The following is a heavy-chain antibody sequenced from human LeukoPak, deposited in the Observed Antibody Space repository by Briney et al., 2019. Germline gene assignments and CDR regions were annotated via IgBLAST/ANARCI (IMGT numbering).Heavy chain of an antibody. V-gene: IGHV3-21*01. CDR3: ARHAVLGVATTDDYYMGV. CDR1: GFSFSSDC. D-gene: IGHD5-12*01. CDR2: ISNHSSYI. Sequence: AESLTLSCAVSGFSFSSDCNCCCRQPPPGRGLEVSSISNHSSYIYYDHSVKGRFTISVDNAKNPLYLQMSCLRAEDTAVYYCARHAVLGVATTDDYYMGVWGKKTTLTASS. J-gene: IGHJ6*03.